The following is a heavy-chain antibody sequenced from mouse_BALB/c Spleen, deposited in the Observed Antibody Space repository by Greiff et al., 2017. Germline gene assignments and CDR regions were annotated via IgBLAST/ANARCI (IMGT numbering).Heavy chain of an antibody. J-gene: IGHJ4*01. CDR1: GFTFSSYA. CDR2: ISSGGSYT. Sequence: EVNVVESGGGLVKPGGSLKLSCAASGFTFSSYAMSWVRQSPEKRLEWVAEISSGGSYTYYPDTVTGRFTISRDNAKNTLYLEMSSLRSEDTAMYYCARDDGYYVYAMDYWGQGTSVTVSS. CDR3: ARDDGYYVYAMDY. D-gene: IGHD2-3*01. V-gene: IGHV5-9-4*01.